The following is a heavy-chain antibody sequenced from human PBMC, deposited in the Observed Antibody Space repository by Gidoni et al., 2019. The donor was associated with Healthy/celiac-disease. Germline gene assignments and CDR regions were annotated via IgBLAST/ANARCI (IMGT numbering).Heavy chain of an antibody. Sequence: QVQLVQSGAEGKKPGSSVTVSCTASGGTFRSYPISWGRQAPGQGLEWMGGIIPNLGTANYAQKFQGRGTITAEESTSTAYMELSSLRSEDTAVYYCARDRGPLRVKGVFDYWGQGTLVTVSS. J-gene: IGHJ4*02. V-gene: IGHV1-69*01. CDR2: IIPNLGTA. D-gene: IGHD3-10*01. CDR3: ARDRGPLRVKGVFDY. CDR1: GGTFRSYP.